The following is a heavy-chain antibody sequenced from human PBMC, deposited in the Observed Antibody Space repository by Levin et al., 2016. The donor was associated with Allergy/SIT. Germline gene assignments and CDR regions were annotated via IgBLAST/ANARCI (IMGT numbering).Heavy chain of an antibody. CDR2: IIPIFGTA. Sequence: SVKVSCKASGGTFSSYAISWVRQAPGQGLEWMGGIIPIFGTANYAQKFQGRVTITADESTSTAYMELSSLRSEDTAVYYCARDGATVTTRYYYGMDVWGQGTTVTVSS. CDR3: ARDGATVTTRYYYGMDV. D-gene: IGHD4-17*01. J-gene: IGHJ6*02. V-gene: IGHV1-69*13. CDR1: GGTFSSYA.